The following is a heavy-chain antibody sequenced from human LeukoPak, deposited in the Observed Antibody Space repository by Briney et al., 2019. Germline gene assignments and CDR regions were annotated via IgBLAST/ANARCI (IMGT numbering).Heavy chain of an antibody. J-gene: IGHJ4*02. D-gene: IGHD3-10*01. CDR2: FYYSGSA. CDR3: ARDRTMVGGHDY. CDR1: GGSISSGGYY. V-gene: IGHV4-31*11. Sequence: SQTLSLTCAVSGGSISSGGYYWSWIRQPPGKGLEWIGYFYYSGSAYYNPSLKSRLTISAATSKNRFPLKLSSVTAADTAVYYCARDRTMVGGHDYWGQGTLVTVSS.